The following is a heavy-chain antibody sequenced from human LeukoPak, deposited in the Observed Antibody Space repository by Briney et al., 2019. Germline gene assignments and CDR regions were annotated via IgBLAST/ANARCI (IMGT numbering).Heavy chain of an antibody. J-gene: IGHJ5*02. D-gene: IGHD4-17*01. Sequence: PGGSLRLSCAASGCTFSSYAMSWVRQAPGKGLEWVSLIYSVGSTKYADSVKGRFTISRDNSKNTLYLQMNSLRAEDTAVYYCARVFTDYGDAWFDPWGQGTLVTVSS. CDR2: IYSVGST. V-gene: IGHV3-53*01. CDR1: GCTFSSYA. CDR3: ARVFTDYGDAWFDP.